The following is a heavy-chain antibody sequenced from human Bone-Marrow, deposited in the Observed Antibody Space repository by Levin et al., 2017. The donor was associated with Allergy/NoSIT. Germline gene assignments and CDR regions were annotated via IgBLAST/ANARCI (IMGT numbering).Heavy chain of an antibody. D-gene: IGHD3-3*02. V-gene: IGHV1-2*02. Sequence: GESLKISCKASGYTFTDYFIHWVRLPPGQGLEWMGCINPNSGDTDSSQNFQGTVTMTRDTSISTAYMEVTSLTSNDTALYYGARISSDAFDMWGQGTVVTVSS. CDR1: GYTFTDYF. CDR2: INPNSGDT. J-gene: IGHJ3*02. CDR3: ARISSDAFDM.